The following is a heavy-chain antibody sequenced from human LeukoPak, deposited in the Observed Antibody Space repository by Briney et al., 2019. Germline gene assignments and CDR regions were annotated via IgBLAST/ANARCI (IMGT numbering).Heavy chain of an antibody. V-gene: IGHV4-39*07. CDR2: IYYSGST. CDR1: GGSISSSSYY. D-gene: IGHD2-2*01. CDR3: ARDSLGYCSSTSCPGGYYYYGMDV. J-gene: IGHJ6*02. Sequence: SETLSLTCTVSGGSISSSSYYWGWIRQPPGKGLEWIGSIYYSGSTYYNPSLKSRVTISVDTSKNQFSLKLSSVTAADTAVYYCARDSLGYCSSTSCPGGYYYYGMDVWGQGTTVTVSS.